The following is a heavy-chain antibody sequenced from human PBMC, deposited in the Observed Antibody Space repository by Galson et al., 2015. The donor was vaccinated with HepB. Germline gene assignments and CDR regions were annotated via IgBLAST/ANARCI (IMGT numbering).Heavy chain of an antibody. CDR2: IRYDGSNK. V-gene: IGHV3-30*02. CDR1: GFTFSNYG. CDR3: AKLVAAALHF. D-gene: IGHD6-13*01. J-gene: IGHJ4*02. Sequence: SLRLSCAASGFTFSNYGMHWVRQAPGKGLEWVAFIRYDGSNKYYADSVKGRFTISRDNSKNTLYLQMNSLRAEDTAVYYCAKLVAAALHFGGQGTLVTVSS.